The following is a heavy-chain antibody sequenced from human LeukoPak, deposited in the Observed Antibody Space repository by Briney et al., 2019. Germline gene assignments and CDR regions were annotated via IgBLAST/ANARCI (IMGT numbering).Heavy chain of an antibody. J-gene: IGHJ4*02. CDR1: GGYISSYF. CDR2: IYYSGSI. Sequence: SETLSLTCTVSGGYISSYFWSWIRQPPGKGLEWIGYIYYSGSINYNPSLKSRVTVSLDTSKKQFSLKLSSVTAADTAVYYCARTWGYSRSVYYWGQGTLVTVSS. CDR3: ARTWGYSRSVYY. D-gene: IGHD5-12*01. V-gene: IGHV4-59*01.